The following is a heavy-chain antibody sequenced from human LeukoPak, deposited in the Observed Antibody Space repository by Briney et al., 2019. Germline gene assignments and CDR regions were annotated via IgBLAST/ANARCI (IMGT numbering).Heavy chain of an antibody. CDR3: ARAGWVAATGYYYYGMDV. Sequence: ASETLSLTCTVSGGSISSYYWSWIRQPPGKGLEWIGYIYYSGSTNYNPSLKGRVTISVDTSKNQFSLKLSSVTAADTAVYYCARAGWVAATGYYYYGMDVWGQGTTVTVSS. CDR2: IYYSGST. CDR1: GGSISSYY. V-gene: IGHV4-59*01. J-gene: IGHJ6*02. D-gene: IGHD2-15*01.